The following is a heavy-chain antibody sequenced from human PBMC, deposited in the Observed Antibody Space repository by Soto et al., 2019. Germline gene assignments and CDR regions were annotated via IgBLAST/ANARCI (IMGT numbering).Heavy chain of an antibody. J-gene: IGHJ4*02. D-gene: IGHD3-16*01. CDR1: GFTFSSYA. CDR3: AKRGSGAVGFDY. Sequence: EVQLLESGGGLVQPGGSLRLSCAASGFTFSSYAMSWVRQAPGKGLEWVSTIRGGGGRTYYADSVQGRFSISRDNSKNTLYLQMNRLRAEDTALYYCAKRGSGAVGFDYWGQGTLVTVSS. V-gene: IGHV3-23*01. CDR2: IRGGGGRT.